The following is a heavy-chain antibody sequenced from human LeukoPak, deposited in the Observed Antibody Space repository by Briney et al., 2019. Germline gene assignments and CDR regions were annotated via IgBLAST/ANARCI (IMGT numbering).Heavy chain of an antibody. J-gene: IGHJ4*02. CDR2: ISGSGGST. Sequence: PGGSLRLSCAASGLTFSTYAMSWVRQAPGRGLEWVSAISGSGGSTYYADSVKGRFTISRDNSKNTLYLQMNSLRAEDTAVYYCAKDITAPGDYWGQGTLVTVSS. CDR1: GLTFSTYA. D-gene: IGHD5-18*01. CDR3: AKDITAPGDY. V-gene: IGHV3-23*01.